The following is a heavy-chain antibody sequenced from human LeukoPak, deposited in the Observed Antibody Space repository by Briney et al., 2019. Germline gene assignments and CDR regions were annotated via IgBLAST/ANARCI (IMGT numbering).Heavy chain of an antibody. CDR1: GFTFSSYW. CDR3: ARVLYYDFWSGYLGSYYYYYGMDV. CDR2: IKQDGSEK. J-gene: IGHJ6*02. D-gene: IGHD3-3*01. V-gene: IGHV3-7*01. Sequence: GGSLRLSCAASGFTFSSYWMSGVRQAPGKGLEWVANIKQDGSEKYYVDSVKGRFTISRDNAKNSLYLQMNSLRAEDTAVYYCARVLYYDFWSGYLGSYYYYYGMDVWGQGTTVTVSS.